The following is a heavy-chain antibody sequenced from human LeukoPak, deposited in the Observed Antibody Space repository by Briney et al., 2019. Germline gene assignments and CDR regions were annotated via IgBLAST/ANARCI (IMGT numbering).Heavy chain of an antibody. CDR2: IIPIFGTA. J-gene: IGHJ3*02. D-gene: IGHD1-14*01. V-gene: IGHV1-69*13. CDR1: GGTFSSYA. CDR3: ARGLTGAFDI. Sequence: RASVKVSCKASGGTFSSYAISWVRQAPGQGLEWMGGIIPIFGTANYAQKFQGRVTITADESTSTAYMELSSLRSVDTAVYYCARGLTGAFDIWGQGTMVTVSS.